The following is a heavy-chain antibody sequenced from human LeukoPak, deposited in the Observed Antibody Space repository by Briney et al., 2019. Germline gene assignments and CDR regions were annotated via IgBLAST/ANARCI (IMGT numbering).Heavy chain of an antibody. V-gene: IGHV1-69*05. J-gene: IGHJ4*02. CDR3: ARGGYFPYYFDY. CDR2: IIPIFGTA. Sequence: ASVKVSCKASGGTFSSYAISWVRQAPGQGLEWMGGIIPIFGTANYAQKLQGRVTMTTDTSTSTAYMELRSLRSDDTAVYYCARGGYFPYYFDYWGQGTLVTVSS. CDR1: GGTFSSYA. D-gene: IGHD3-22*01.